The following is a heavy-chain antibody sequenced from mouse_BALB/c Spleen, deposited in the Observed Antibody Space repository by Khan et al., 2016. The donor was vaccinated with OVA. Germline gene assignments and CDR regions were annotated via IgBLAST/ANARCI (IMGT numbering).Heavy chain of an antibody. CDR2: IFPGDGST. D-gene: IGHD2-4*01. V-gene: IGHV1-85*01. Sequence: QVQLKESGAELVKPGASVKLSCKASGYTFTSYDINWVGQRPEQGLEWIGRIFPGDGSTKYNEKFKGKATLTTDKSSSTAYMQLSRLTSEDSAVYFCARGSTMMSWFAYWGQGTLVTVSA. CDR1: GYTFTSYD. CDR3: ARGSTMMSWFAY. J-gene: IGHJ3*01.